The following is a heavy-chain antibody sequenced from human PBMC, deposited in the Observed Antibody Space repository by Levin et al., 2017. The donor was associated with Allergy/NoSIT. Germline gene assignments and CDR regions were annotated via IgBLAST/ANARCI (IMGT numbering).Heavy chain of an antibody. J-gene: IGHJ6*03. CDR2: IYPGDSDT. CDR1: GYSFTSYW. CDR3: ARRGTRDYYYYMDV. D-gene: IGHD1-1*01. Sequence: SCQGSGYSFTSYWIGWVRQMPGKGLEWMGIIYPGDSDTRYSPSFQGQVTISADKSISTAYLQWCSLKASDTAIYYCARRGTRDYYYYMDVWGKGTTVTVSS. V-gene: IGHV5-51*01.